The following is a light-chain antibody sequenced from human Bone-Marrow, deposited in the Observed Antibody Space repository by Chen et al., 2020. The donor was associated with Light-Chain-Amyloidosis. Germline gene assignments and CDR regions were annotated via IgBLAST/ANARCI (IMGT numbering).Light chain of an antibody. V-gene: IGKV2-30*01. CDR2: EVS. Sequence: DVVMTQSPLSLPVTLGQPASISCRSSHSLVYCDGNTFLSWFHQRPGQSPRRLIYEVSKRDSGVPDRFSGSGSGTDFTLKISRVEAEDVGVYYCMQGTHWPWTFGQWTKVEIK. CDR1: HSLVYCDGNTF. CDR3: MQGTHWPWT. J-gene: IGKJ1*01.